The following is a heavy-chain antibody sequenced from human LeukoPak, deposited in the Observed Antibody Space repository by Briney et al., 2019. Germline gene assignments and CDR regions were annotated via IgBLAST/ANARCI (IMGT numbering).Heavy chain of an antibody. CDR1: VGSFSGYY. J-gene: IGHJ2*01. V-gene: IGHV4-34*01. CDR3: ARGGPSSGYWYFDL. D-gene: IGHD3-10*01. CDR2: IIHSGST. Sequence: SETLSLTCAVYVGSFSGYYWSWIRQSPGKGLEWIGEIIHSGSTNYNPSLKSRVTISVDTSKNQFSLKLTSVAAADTAVYFCARGGPSSGYWYFDLWGRGTLVTVSS.